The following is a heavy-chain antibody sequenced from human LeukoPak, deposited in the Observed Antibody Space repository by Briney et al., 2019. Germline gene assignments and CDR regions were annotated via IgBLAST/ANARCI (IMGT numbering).Heavy chain of an antibody. Sequence: PSETLSHTCTVSGGSISSSRYHWGWIRQSPGKGLEWIVSVSYSGSTYYNPSLKSRVTISVDTSKNQFSLKLSSVTAADTAVYYCARQMGPYDAFDIWGQGTMVTASS. D-gene: IGHD3-16*01. CDR2: VSYSGST. CDR3: ARQMGPYDAFDI. J-gene: IGHJ3*02. CDR1: GGSISSSRYH. V-gene: IGHV4-39*01.